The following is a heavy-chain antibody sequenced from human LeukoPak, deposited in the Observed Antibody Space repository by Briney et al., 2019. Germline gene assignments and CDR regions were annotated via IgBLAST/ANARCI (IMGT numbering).Heavy chain of an antibody. D-gene: IGHD2-2*01. CDR2: IRSKAYGGTT. V-gene: IGHV3-49*03. J-gene: IGHJ4*02. Sequence: GGSLRLSCTASGFTFGDYAMSWFRQVPGKGLEWVGFIRSKAYGGTTENAASVKGRFTISRDDSKSIAYLQMNSLKTEDTAVYYCARGGVYCSSVSCSVDYWGQGILVTVSS. CDR3: ARGGVYCSSVSCSVDY. CDR1: GFTFGDYA.